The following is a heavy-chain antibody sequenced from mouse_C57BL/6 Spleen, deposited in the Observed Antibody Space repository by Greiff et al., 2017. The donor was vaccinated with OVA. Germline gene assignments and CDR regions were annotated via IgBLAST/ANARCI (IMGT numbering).Heavy chain of an antibody. J-gene: IGHJ2*01. Sequence: VKVVESGAELVRPGTSVKVSCKASGYAFTNYLIEWVKQRPGQGLEWIGVINPGSGGTNYNEKFKGKATLTADKSSSTAYMQLSSLTSEDSAVYFCARGAYYGSSQYYCDYWGQGTTLTVSS. CDR1: GYAFTNYL. CDR2: INPGSGGT. V-gene: IGHV1-54*01. D-gene: IGHD1-1*01. CDR3: ARGAYYGSSQYYCDY.